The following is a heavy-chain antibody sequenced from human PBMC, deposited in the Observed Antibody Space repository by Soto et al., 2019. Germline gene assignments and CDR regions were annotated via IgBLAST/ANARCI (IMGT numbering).Heavy chain of an antibody. V-gene: IGHV4-30-2*01. Sequence: GLVKPSQTLSLTCAVSGGSISSGGYSWSWIRQPPGKGLEWIGYIYHSGSTYYNPSLKSRVTISVDRSKNQFSLKLSSVTAADTAVYYCARTHLVGATLDYWGQGTLVTVSS. D-gene: IGHD1-26*01. CDR3: ARTHLVGATLDY. J-gene: IGHJ4*02. CDR2: IYHSGST. CDR1: GGSISSGGYS.